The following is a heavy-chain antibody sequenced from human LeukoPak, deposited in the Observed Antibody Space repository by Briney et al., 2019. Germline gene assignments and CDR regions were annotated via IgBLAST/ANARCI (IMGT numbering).Heavy chain of an antibody. J-gene: IGHJ4*02. Sequence: PSETLSLTRTVSGYSISSGYYWGWIRQPPGKGLEWNGSIYHSGSTYYNPSLKSRVTISVDTSKNQFSLKLSSVTAADTAVYYCARDARAPRGRLGFGGAGYGYWGQGTLVTVSS. CDR2: IYHSGST. V-gene: IGHV4-38-2*02. D-gene: IGHD3-16*01. CDR1: GYSISSGYY. CDR3: ARDARAPRGRLGFGGAGYGY.